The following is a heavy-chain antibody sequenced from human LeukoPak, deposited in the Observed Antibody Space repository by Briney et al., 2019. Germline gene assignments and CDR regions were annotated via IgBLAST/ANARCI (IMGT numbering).Heavy chain of an antibody. CDR1: GYSFTSYW. CDR2: IYPGDSDT. J-gene: IGHJ5*02. CDR3: ARNDFWSGYYSYNWFDP. V-gene: IGHV5-51*01. D-gene: IGHD3-3*01. Sequence: GESLKISCKGSGYSFTSYWIGWVRQVPGKGLEWMGIIYPGDSDTRYSPSFQGQVTISADKSISTAYLQWSSLKASDTAMYYCARNDFWSGYYSYNWFDPWGQGTLVTVSS.